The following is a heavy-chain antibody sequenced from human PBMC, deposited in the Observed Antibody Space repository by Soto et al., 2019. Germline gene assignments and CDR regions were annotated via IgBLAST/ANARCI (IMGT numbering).Heavy chain of an antibody. CDR1: GFSFSVFA. V-gene: IGHV3-23*01. D-gene: IGHD3-16*01. Sequence: EVDLLESGGGLAQPGGSRRLPCAASGFSFSVFAMTWVRQAPGKGLEWVSRISGSGGSTYYADSVKGRFTISRDNSKNMLYLQMNSLRGEDTAVYYCAKDWSGGASDVWGQGTMVIVSS. CDR3: AKDWSGGASDV. CDR2: ISGSGGST. J-gene: IGHJ3*01.